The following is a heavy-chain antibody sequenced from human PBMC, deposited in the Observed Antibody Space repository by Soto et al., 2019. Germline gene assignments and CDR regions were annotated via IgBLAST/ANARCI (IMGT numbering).Heavy chain of an antibody. CDR3: ANSPTDGDATPFDY. Sequence: QVQLVESGGGVVQPGRSLRLSCAASGFTFRGYAMHWVGQVPGRGLEWVAVISYDGSNKYYADSVKGRFTISRDNSKNTLYLQMNSLRAEDTAVYYCANSPTDGDATPFDYWGQGTLVTVSS. D-gene: IGHD2-8*01. J-gene: IGHJ4*02. CDR2: ISYDGSNK. V-gene: IGHV3-30-3*01. CDR1: GFTFRGYA.